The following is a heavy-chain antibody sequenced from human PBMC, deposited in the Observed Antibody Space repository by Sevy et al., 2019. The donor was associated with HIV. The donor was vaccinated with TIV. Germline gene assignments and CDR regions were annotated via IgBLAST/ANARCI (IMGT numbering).Heavy chain of an antibody. V-gene: IGHV1-46*01. J-gene: IGHJ4*02. CDR3: ARADCSGGSCHFDY. D-gene: IGHD2-15*01. CDR2: INPSGGST. Sequence: ASVKVSCKASGYTFTSYYMHWVRQAPGQGLEWMGIINPSGGSTIYAPKFQGRVTMTRDTSTSTLYMELSSLRSEDTAVYYCARADCSGGSCHFDYWGQGTLVTVSS. CDR1: GYTFTSYY.